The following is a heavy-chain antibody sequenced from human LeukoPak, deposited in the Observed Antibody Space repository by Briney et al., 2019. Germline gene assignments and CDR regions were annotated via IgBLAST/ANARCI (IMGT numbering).Heavy chain of an antibody. J-gene: IGHJ4*02. CDR1: GFTFTDYF. D-gene: IGHD1-26*01. Sequence: GGSLRLSCAASGFTFTDYFMNWIRQAPGKRLEWVSSISISGSTIYYADSVKGRFTISRDNAKNSLYLQMNSLRAEDTAVYYCARPISGSSGFDYWGQGTLVTVSS. CDR2: ISISGSTI. CDR3: ARPISGSSGFDY. V-gene: IGHV3-11*04.